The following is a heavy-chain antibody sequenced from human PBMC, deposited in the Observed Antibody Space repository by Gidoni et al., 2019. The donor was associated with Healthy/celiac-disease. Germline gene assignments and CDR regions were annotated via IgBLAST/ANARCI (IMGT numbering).Heavy chain of an antibody. CDR2: IYYSGST. J-gene: IGHJ3*02. Sequence: QLQLQESGPGLVKPSETLSLTCTVSVGSISSSSYYWGWIRQPPGKGLEWIGSIYYSGSTYYNPSLKSRVTISVDTSKNQFSLKLSSVTAADTAVYYCARGYCSGGSCYRLGAFDIWGQGTMVTVSS. D-gene: IGHD2-15*01. V-gene: IGHV4-39*01. CDR3: ARGYCSGGSCYRLGAFDI. CDR1: VGSISSSSYY.